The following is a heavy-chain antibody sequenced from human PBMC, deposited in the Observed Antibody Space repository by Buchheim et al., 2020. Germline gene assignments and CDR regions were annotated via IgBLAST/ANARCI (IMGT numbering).Heavy chain of an antibody. J-gene: IGHJ6*02. V-gene: IGHV3-74*01. Sequence: EVQLVESGGGLVQPGGSLRLSRAASGFTFSTYWMHWVRQGPGKGLVWVSHVSTDGSSSHYAHSVTGRVTISRDNAKHTLYLQTNSLRAEYTAVYYCARGRNYAMDVWGQGTT. CDR3: ARGRNYAMDV. CDR2: VSTDGSSS. CDR1: GFTFSTYW.